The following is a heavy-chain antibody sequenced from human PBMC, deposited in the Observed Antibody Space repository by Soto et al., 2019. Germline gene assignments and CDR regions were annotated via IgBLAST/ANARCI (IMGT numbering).Heavy chain of an antibody. J-gene: IGHJ6*02. CDR3: ARATLTTLGIMDV. D-gene: IGHD4-17*01. CDR2: ISSSGSTI. Sequence: QVQLVESGGGLVKPGGSLRLSCAASGFPFSDYYMSWIRQATGKGLEWVSYISSSGSTIYYADSVKGRFTISSDNAKNSLYLQMNSLRADDTAVYYCARATLTTLGIMDVWGQGTTVTVSS. CDR1: GFPFSDYY. V-gene: IGHV3-11*01.